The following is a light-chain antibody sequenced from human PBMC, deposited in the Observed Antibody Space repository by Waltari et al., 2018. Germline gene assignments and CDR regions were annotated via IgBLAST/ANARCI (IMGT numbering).Light chain of an antibody. J-gene: IGKJ2*02. CDR3: QHYGSSVGT. CDR2: GAS. V-gene: IGKV3-20*01. CDR1: QSVRSNY. Sequence: EIVLTQSPGTLTLHPRDRATLPCRASQSVRSNYIACDQRMPGQPPRLLIYGASSRATDIPDRFSGSGSGTDFTLTISRLEPEDFAVYYCQHYGSSVGTFGQGTKLEI.